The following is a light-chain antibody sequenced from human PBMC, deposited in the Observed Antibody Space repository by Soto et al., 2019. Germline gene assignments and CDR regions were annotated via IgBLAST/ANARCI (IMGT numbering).Light chain of an antibody. Sequence: DIQMTQSPSSLSASLGDRVTITCRASQGIGVYLAWFQQKPGKVPKLLIYAASAVQPGVPSRFSGSGSGTDFTLTISSLQPEDFATYYCQKYNSAPLTFGGGTKVEIK. CDR1: QGIGVY. CDR3: QKYNSAPLT. V-gene: IGKV1-27*01. CDR2: AAS. J-gene: IGKJ4*01.